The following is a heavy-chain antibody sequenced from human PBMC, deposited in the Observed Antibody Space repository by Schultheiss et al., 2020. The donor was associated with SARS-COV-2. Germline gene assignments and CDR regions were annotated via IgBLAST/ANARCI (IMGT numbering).Heavy chain of an antibody. D-gene: IGHD4-17*01. CDR1: GYTFTSYG. Sequence: ASVKVSCKASGYTFTSYGISWVRQAPGQGLEWMGRINPNTGDTDYAQKFQGRVTITADESTSTAYMELSSLRSEDTAVYYCARVAYGDYGSVWGQGTLVTVSS. V-gene: IGHV1-18*01. CDR3: ARVAYGDYGSV. CDR2: INPNTGDT. J-gene: IGHJ4*02.